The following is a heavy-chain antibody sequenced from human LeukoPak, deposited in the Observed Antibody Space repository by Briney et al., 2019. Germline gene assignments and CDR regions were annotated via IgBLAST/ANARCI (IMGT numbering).Heavy chain of an antibody. V-gene: IGHV4-39*01. Sequence: SETLSLTCTVSGGSISSSSYYWGWIRQPPGKGLERIGSIYYSGSTYYNPSLKSRVTISVDTSKNQFSLKLSSVTAADTAVYYCARPPSYYDSSGYYYVGYFDYWGQGTLVTVSS. J-gene: IGHJ4*02. CDR3: ARPPSYYDSSGYYYVGYFDY. D-gene: IGHD3-22*01. CDR1: GGSISSSSYY. CDR2: IYYSGST.